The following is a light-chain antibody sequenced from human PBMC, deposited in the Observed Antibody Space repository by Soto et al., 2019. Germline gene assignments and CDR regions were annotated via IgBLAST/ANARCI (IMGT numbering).Light chain of an antibody. J-gene: IGKJ1*01. CDR1: QSMSSW. Sequence: DIQMTQSPSTLSASVGDGVTITCRASQSMSSWLAWYQQKPGKAPKPLIYKASSLESGVPSRFSGSGSGTEFTLTISSLQPDDFATYYCQQYNSFSHTFGQGTKVEIK. CDR2: KAS. V-gene: IGKV1-5*03. CDR3: QQYNSFSHT.